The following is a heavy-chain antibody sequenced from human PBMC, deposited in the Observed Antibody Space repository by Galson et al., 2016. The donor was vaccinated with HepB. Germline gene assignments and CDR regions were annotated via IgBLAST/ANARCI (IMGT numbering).Heavy chain of an antibody. D-gene: IGHD5-12*01. CDR2: VSGSGGT. V-gene: IGHV3-23*01. CDR3: TTGRGAGYNGKEWNFEY. Sequence: SLRLSCASSGFTFSAYAMSWVRQVPGKGLEWVSSVSGSGGTSYADSVTGRFTISRDNSKNTLYLQMSSLRVEDTAVYYCTTGRGAGYNGKEWNFEYWGQGILVTVSS. J-gene: IGHJ4*02. CDR1: GFTFSAYA.